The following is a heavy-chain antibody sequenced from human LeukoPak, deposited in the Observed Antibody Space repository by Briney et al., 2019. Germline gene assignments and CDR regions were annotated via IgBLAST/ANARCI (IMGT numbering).Heavy chain of an antibody. CDR2: IYYTGSA. CDR3: VRISPPFDH. CDR1: GDSVNAMSYS. J-gene: IGHJ4*02. Sequence: WETLSLTCTFSGDSVNAMSYSWGWIRQPPGKGLEWIGTIYYTGSAYYNPSLRSRVTISADTSKNQFSLKVYSVSAADTAVYYCVRISPPFDHWGQGTLVTVSS. V-gene: IGHV4-39*01. D-gene: IGHD2-15*01.